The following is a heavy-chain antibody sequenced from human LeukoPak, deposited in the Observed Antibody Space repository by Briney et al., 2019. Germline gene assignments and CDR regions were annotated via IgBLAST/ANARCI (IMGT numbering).Heavy chain of an antibody. Sequence: PGGSLRLSCAASGFTFDDYGMSWVRQAPGKGLEWVSGISGSGASIYYAVSVEGRFTISRDNSKNTVYLQMSGLTAEDTAVYYCAKDNSPKVYCSGGSCYSDYWGQGTLVTVSS. CDR1: GFTFDDYG. CDR3: AKDNSPKVYCSGGSCYSDY. V-gene: IGHV3-23*01. CDR2: ISGSGASI. J-gene: IGHJ4*02. D-gene: IGHD2-15*01.